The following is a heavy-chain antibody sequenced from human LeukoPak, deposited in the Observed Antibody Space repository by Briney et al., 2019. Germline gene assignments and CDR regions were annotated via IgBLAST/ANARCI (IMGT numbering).Heavy chain of an antibody. V-gene: IGHV4-59*01. D-gene: IGHD6-19*01. CDR3: ARYGDTLIAVAGHWYFDL. CDR1: GGSFSRYY. CDR2: IYYSGST. J-gene: IGHJ2*01. Sequence: SETLSLTCAVYGGSFSRYYWNWIRQPPGKGLEWIGYIYYSGSTNYNPSFKSRVTISVDTSKNQFSLKLSSVTAADTAVYYCARYGDTLIAVAGHWYFDLWGRGTLVTVSS.